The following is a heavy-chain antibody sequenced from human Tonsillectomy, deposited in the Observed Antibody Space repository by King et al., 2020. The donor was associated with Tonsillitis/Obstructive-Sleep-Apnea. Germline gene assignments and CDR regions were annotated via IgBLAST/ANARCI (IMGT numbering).Heavy chain of an antibody. V-gene: IGHV4-34*01. CDR1: GVSFSGYY. D-gene: IGHD2-15*01. Sequence: VQLQQWGAGLLKPSETLSLTCAVYGVSFSGYYWSWIRQPPGKGLEWIGEIKHSGSTNYNPSLKSRVTISVDTPKNPFSLKLSPVTAADTAVYYCARCSGGSCYPDYWGQGTLVTVSS. CDR2: IKHSGST. CDR3: ARCSGGSCYPDY. J-gene: IGHJ4*02.